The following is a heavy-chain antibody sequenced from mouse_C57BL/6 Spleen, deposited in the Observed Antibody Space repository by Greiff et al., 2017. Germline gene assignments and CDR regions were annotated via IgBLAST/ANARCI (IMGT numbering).Heavy chain of an antibody. J-gene: IGHJ2*01. CDR2: IYPGDGDT. CDR3: ASLYGSRNYFDY. Sequence: QVQLQQSGAELVKPGASVKISCKASGYAFSSYWMNWVKQRPGKGLEWIGQIYPGDGDTNYNGKFKGKATLTADKSSSTAYMQLSSLTSEDSAVYFCASLYGSRNYFDYGGQGTTLTVSS. D-gene: IGHD1-1*01. V-gene: IGHV1-80*01. CDR1: GYAFSSYW.